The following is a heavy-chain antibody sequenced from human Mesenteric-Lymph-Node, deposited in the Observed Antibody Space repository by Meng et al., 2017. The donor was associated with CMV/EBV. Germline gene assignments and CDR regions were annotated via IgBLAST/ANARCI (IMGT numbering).Heavy chain of an antibody. CDR2: INHSGST. Sequence: QVHVQRCGAVLCKPSERLSLTCAVYGGSFSGYYWSWIRQPPGKGLEWIGEINHSGSTNYNPSLKSRVTISVDTSKNQFSLKLSSVTAADTAVYYCARHQRWLKSEGGFNYWGQGTLVTVSS. V-gene: IGHV4-34*01. CDR3: ARHQRWLKSEGGFNY. J-gene: IGHJ4*02. CDR1: GGSFSGYY. D-gene: IGHD4-23*01.